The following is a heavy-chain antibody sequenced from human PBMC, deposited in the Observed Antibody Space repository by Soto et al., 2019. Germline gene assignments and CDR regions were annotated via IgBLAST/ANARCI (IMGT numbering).Heavy chain of an antibody. CDR3: AKGID. Sequence: EVQLLESGGGLVQPGGSLRPSCAAPGFTFRSYAMSWVRQAPGKGLEWVSVIADSRDRTYYADSVKGRFTISRDNSKNTLYLQMHNLRAEDTATYYCAKGIDWGQGTRVTVSS. J-gene: IGHJ4*02. D-gene: IGHD2-15*01. CDR1: GFTFRSYA. CDR2: IADSRDRT. V-gene: IGHV3-23*01.